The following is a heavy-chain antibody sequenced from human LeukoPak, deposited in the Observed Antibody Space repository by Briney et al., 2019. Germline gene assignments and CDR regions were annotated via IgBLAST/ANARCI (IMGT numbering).Heavy chain of an antibody. CDR1: GFTFSSYW. D-gene: IGHD3-3*01. Sequence: GGSLRLSCAASGFTFSSYWMSWVRQAPGKGLEWVANIKQEGSETYYVDSVKGRFTISRDNAKNSLYLQMNSLRAEDTAVYYCARDRIAFYDFWSGFGYYYYMDVWGKGTTVTVSS. V-gene: IGHV3-7*01. CDR2: IKQEGSET. CDR3: ARDRIAFYDFWSGFGYYYYMDV. J-gene: IGHJ6*03.